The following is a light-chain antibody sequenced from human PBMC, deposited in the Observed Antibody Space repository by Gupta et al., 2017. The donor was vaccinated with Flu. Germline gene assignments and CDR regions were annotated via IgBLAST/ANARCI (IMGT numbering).Light chain of an antibody. CDR2: AAS. J-gene: IGKJ4*01. CDR1: QSISSY. V-gene: IGKV1-39*01. CDR3: LQTYSSSPQT. Sequence: SSLSASLGDRVIITCRARQSISSYLHWYQQKPGKAPKLLIYAASSLQSGVPSRFSGSGSGTDFTLTISSRQPEDFATYFCLQTYSSSPQTFGGGARVEIK.